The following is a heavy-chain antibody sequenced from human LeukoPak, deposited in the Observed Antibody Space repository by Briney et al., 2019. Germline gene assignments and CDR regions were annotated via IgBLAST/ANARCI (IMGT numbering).Heavy chain of an antibody. CDR1: GYSFTSYW. V-gene: IGHV5-51*01. CDR2: IYPGDSDT. Sequence: PGESLKISCKGSGYSFTSYWIGWVRQMPGKGLEWMGIIYPGDSDTRYSPSFQGQVTISADKSISTAYLQWSSLKASDTAMYYCASDGGSGSYYDMNDAFDIWGQGTMVTVSS. CDR3: ASDGGSGSYYDMNDAFDI. D-gene: IGHD3-10*01. J-gene: IGHJ3*02.